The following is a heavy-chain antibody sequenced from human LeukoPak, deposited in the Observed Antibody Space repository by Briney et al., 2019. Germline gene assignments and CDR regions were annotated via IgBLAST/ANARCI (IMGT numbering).Heavy chain of an antibody. Sequence: GGSLRLSCAASGFTFSIYAMSWVRQAPGKGLEWVSAIRGSDDNTFYAGSVRGRFTISRDNSKNTLYLQMNILRAEDTAVYYCAKTVTTQAYYWYFDLWGRGTLVTVSS. CDR2: IRGSDDNT. CDR3: AKTVTTQAYYWYFDL. J-gene: IGHJ2*01. D-gene: IGHD4-17*01. CDR1: GFTFSIYA. V-gene: IGHV3-23*01.